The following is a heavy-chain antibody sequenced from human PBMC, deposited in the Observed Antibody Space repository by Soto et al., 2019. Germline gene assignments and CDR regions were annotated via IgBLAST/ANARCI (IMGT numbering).Heavy chain of an antibody. Sequence: SETLSLTCAVSGGSISSSNWWGWVRQPPGKGLEWIGEIYHSGSTNYNPSLKSRVTISVDKSKNQFSLKLSSVTAADTAVYYCARVGRYYYDSSGYYYFDYWGQGTLVTVSS. J-gene: IGHJ4*02. D-gene: IGHD3-22*01. CDR1: GGSISSSNW. V-gene: IGHV4-4*02. CDR2: IYHSGST. CDR3: ARVGRYYYDSSGYYYFDY.